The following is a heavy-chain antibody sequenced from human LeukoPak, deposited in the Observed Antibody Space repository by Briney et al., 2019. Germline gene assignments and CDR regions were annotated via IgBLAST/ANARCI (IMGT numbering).Heavy chain of an antibody. J-gene: IGHJ5*01. V-gene: IGHV3-23*01. Sequence: GGSLRLSCAASGFTFSSNAMSWVRQAPGKGLEWVSAISGSGGNTYYADSVKGRFTISRDNSKNTMYLQMNSLRAEDTAVYYCAKEKVIAVAGTLGFDSWGQGTLVTVSS. D-gene: IGHD6-19*01. CDR2: ISGSGGNT. CDR1: GFTFSSNA. CDR3: AKEKVIAVAGTLGFDS.